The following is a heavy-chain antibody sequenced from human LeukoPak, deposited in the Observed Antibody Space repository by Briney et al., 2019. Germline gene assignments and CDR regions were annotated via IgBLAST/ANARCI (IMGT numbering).Heavy chain of an antibody. J-gene: IGHJ3*02. D-gene: IGHD3-9*01. V-gene: IGHV1-69*04. CDR2: IIPILGIA. CDR3: ARDRRGDYDILTGYGSHDAFDI. Sequence: SVKVSCKASGGTFSSYAISWVRQAPGQGLEWMGRIIPILGIANYAQKFQGRVTITADKSTSTAYMELSSLRSEDTAVYYCARDRRGDYDILTGYGSHDAFDIWGQGTMVTVSS. CDR1: GGTFSSYA.